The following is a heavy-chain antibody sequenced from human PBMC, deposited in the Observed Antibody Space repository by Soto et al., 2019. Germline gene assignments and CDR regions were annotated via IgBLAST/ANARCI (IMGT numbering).Heavy chain of an antibody. V-gene: IGHV3-48*03. J-gene: IGHJ3*02. CDR3: ARGEHSSGWYPI. D-gene: IGHD6-19*01. Sequence: GGSLRLTCAASGFTFSSYEMNWVRKAPGKGLEWVSYISSSGSTIYYADSVKGRFTISRDNAKNSLYLQMNSLRAEDTSVYYCARGEHSSGWYPIWGQGTMVTVSS. CDR1: GFTFSSYE. CDR2: ISSSGSTI.